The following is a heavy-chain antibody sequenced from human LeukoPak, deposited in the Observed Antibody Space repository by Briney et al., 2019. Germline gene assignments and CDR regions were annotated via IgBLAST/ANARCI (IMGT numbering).Heavy chain of an antibody. CDR1: GDSISSSIYY. CDR2: IYYSGST. CDR3: ARGTMFGVVMHCYGSHV. D-gene: IGHD3-3*01. Sequence: PSATLSLTCSVSGDSISSSIYYWGWIRQPPGKGLEWRGYIYYSGSTNYNPPLESRVTISVDTSKNQYSLKLSSATAAHTVIYYCARGTMFGVVMHCYGSHVWGHGTTVTVSS. V-gene: IGHV4-61*05. J-gene: IGHJ6*02.